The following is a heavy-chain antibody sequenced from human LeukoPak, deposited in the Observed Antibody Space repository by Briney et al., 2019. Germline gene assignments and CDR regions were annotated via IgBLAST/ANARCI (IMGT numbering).Heavy chain of an antibody. CDR3: ARTFSGDAFDI. J-gene: IGHJ3*02. CDR2: IYHSGST. Sequence: NSSETLSLTCTVSGGSISSYYWSWIRQPPGKRLEWIGYIYHSGSTKYSPSLKSRVTISVDTSKNQFSLKLSSVTAADTAVYYCARTFSGDAFDIWGQGTMVTVSS. V-gene: IGHV4-59*01. D-gene: IGHD3-10*01. CDR1: GGSISSYY.